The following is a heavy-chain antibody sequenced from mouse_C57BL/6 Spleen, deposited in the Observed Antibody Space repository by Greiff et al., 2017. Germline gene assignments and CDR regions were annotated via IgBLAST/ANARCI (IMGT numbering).Heavy chain of an antibody. CDR3: ARRYYRNYCYARDY. D-gene: IGHD2-5*01. CDR2: IHPNSGST. Sequence: QVQLQQPGAELVKPGASVTLSCKASGYTFTSYWMPWVKQRPGQGLEWIGMIHPNSGSTNYNEKFKSKATLTVDKSSSTAYRQLSSLTSEDSAVYYGARRYYRNYCYARDYWGQGTSVTVSS. CDR1: GYTFTSYW. V-gene: IGHV1-64*01. J-gene: IGHJ4*01.